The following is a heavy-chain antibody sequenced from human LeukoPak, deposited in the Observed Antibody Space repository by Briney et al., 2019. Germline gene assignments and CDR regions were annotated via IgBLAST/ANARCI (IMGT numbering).Heavy chain of an antibody. J-gene: IGHJ4*02. Sequence: PSETLSLTCAVYGGSFSGYYWSWIRQPPGKGLEWIGEINHSGSTNYNPSLKSRVTISVDTSKNQFPLKLSSVTAADTAVYYCARTVGLGYCSSTSCGHHDYWGQGTLVTVSS. V-gene: IGHV4-34*01. CDR2: INHSGST. D-gene: IGHD2-2*01. CDR1: GGSFSGYY. CDR3: ARTVGLGYCSSTSCGHHDY.